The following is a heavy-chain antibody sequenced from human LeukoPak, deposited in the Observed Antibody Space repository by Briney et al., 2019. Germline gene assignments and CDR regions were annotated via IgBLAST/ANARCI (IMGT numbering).Heavy chain of an antibody. Sequence: SVKVSCKASGYTFSGYYIHWMRQAPGQGLEWMGRIIPILGIANYAQKFQGRVTITTDESTSTAYMELSSLRSEDTAVYYCARDTLLYDFWSGYYTPYYFDYWGQGTLVTVSS. J-gene: IGHJ4*02. CDR2: IIPILGIA. CDR1: GYTFSGYY. D-gene: IGHD3-3*01. V-gene: IGHV1-69*04. CDR3: ARDTLLYDFWSGYYTPYYFDY.